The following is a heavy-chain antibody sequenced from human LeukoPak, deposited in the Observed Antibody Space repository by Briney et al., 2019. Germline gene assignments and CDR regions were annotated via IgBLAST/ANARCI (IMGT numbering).Heavy chain of an antibody. D-gene: IGHD6-19*01. V-gene: IGHV1-8*01. CDR2: MNPNSGNT. CDR3: ARVNARRVAGTNFDY. CDR1: GYTFTSYD. Sequence: ASVKVSWTASGYTFTSYDINWVRQATGQGLEWMGWMNPNSGNTGYAQKFQGRVTMTRNTSISTAYMELSSLRSEDTAVYYCARVNARRVAGTNFDYWGQGTLVTVSS. J-gene: IGHJ4*02.